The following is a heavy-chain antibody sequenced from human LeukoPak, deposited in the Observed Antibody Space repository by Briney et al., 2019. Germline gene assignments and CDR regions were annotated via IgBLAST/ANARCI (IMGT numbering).Heavy chain of an antibody. D-gene: IGHD4-17*01. Sequence: PGGSLRLSCAASGFTFSSYAMSWVRQAPGKGLEWVSAISGSGGSTYYADSVKGRFTISRDNSKNTLYPQMNSLRAEDTAVYYCAKVTDDYGDYEIDYWGQGTLVTVSS. CDR2: ISGSGGST. CDR3: AKVTDDYGDYEIDY. J-gene: IGHJ4*02. V-gene: IGHV3-23*01. CDR1: GFTFSSYA.